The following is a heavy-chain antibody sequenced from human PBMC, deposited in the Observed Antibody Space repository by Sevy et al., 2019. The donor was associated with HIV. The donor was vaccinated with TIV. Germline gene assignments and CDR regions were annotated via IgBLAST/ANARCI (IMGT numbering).Heavy chain of an antibody. Sequence: GPVKVSCKASGYTFTNYDINWVRQATGQGLEWMGWMNPNSGNTGYAQKFQGRVTMTRNTSISTAYMELSSLRSEDTAVYYCARAIRITMVRGVISYWLDPWGQGTLVTVSS. D-gene: IGHD3-10*01. CDR2: MNPNSGNT. V-gene: IGHV1-8*01. CDR1: GYTFTNYD. CDR3: ARAIRITMVRGVISYWLDP. J-gene: IGHJ5*02.